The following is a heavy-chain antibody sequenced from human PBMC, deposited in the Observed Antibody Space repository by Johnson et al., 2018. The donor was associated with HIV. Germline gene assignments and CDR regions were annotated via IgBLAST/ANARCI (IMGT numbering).Heavy chain of an antibody. Sequence: VQLVESGGGVVRPGGSLRLSCAASGFTFDDYGMSWVRQAPGKGLEWGSGINWNGGSTGYADSVKGRFTISRDNAKNSLYLPMNILRVKDTALYYCARGACSGGCFDMWGQGTMVTVSS. CDR2: INWNGGST. J-gene: IGHJ3*02. D-gene: IGHD2-15*01. CDR1: GFTFDDYG. V-gene: IGHV3-20*04. CDR3: ARGACSGGCFDM.